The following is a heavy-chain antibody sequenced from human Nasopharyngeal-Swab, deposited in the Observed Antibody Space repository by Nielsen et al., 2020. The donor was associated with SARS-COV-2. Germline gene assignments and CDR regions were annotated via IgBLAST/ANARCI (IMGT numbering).Heavy chain of an antibody. CDR2: IYYSGST. Sequence: SETLSLTCTVSGGSISSYYWSWIRQPPGKGLEWIGYIYYSGSTKYNPSLKSRVTISVDTSKNQFSLNLNSVTAADTAVYYCASSIRYSGYDLGFDYWGQGTLVTVSS. CDR1: GGSISSYY. D-gene: IGHD5-12*01. J-gene: IGHJ4*02. V-gene: IGHV4-59*01. CDR3: ASSIRYSGYDLGFDY.